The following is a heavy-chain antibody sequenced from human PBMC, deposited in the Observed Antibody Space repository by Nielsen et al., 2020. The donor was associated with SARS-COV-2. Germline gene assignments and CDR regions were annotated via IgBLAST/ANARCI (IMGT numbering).Heavy chain of an antibody. V-gene: IGHV3-23*01. CDR2: IVGNGGRT. D-gene: IGHD6-25*01. J-gene: IGHJ4*02. CDR1: GFTFTTYA. Sequence: GGSLRLSCAASGFTFTTYAMSWVRQAPGKGLEWVSGIVGNGGRTHYADSVEGRFVISRDNSKSTLYLQMNSLRAEDTAVYYCAKAFRSSDWVRAAADYWGQGTLVTVSS. CDR3: AKAFRSSDWVRAAADY.